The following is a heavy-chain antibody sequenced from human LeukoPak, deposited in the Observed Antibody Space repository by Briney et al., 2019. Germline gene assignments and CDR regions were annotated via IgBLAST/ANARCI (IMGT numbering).Heavy chain of an antibody. CDR1: GYGFNMYW. CDR3: ARRDYYDSTGYYYYFDY. J-gene: IGHJ4*02. CDR2: IYPGGSDT. V-gene: IGHV5-51*01. Sequence: GESLKISCQGSGYGFNMYWDAWVRQMPGRGLEWMGIIYPGGSDTKYSPSFEGQVTISADKSISTAYLQWSSLKASDTAMYYCARRDYYDSTGYYYYFDYWGQGTLVTVSS. D-gene: IGHD3-22*01.